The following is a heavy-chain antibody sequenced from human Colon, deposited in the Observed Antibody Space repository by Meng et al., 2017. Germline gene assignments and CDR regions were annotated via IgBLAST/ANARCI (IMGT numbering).Heavy chain of an antibody. V-gene: IGHV3-9*01. CDR1: GFTFDDYA. D-gene: IGHD6-6*01. CDR3: AKYRGPYSSSALFDY. J-gene: IGHJ4*02. Sequence: SLKISCAASGFTFDDYAMHWVRQAPGKGLEWVSGISWNSGSIGYADSVKGRFTISRDNAKNSLYLQMNRLRAEDTALYYCAKYRGPYSSSALFDYWGQGTLVTVSS. CDR2: ISWNSGSI.